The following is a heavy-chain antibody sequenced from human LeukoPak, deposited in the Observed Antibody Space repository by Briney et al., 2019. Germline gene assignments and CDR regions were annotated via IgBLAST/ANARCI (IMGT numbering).Heavy chain of an antibody. D-gene: IGHD3-22*01. J-gene: IGHJ4*02. Sequence: GGSLRLSCAASGFTFSSYAMSWVRQAPGKGLEWVANIKQDGSEKYYVDSVKGRFTISRDNAKNSLYLQMNSLRAEDTAVYYCARDRDSSGYYFDYWGQGTLVTVSS. CDR1: GFTFSSYA. CDR3: ARDRDSSGYYFDY. CDR2: IKQDGSEK. V-gene: IGHV3-7*01.